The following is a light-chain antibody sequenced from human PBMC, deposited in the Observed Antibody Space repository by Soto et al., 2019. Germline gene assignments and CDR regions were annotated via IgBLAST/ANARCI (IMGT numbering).Light chain of an antibody. CDR2: LNSDGSH. CDR1: GGHSSYA. CDR3: QTWATGIQV. Sequence: QSVLTQSPSASASPGASVQLTCTLTGGHSSYAIAWHQQQPEKGPRYLMKLNSDGSHDKGDGIPDRFSGSRSGAERYLTISTLQSDDEADYYCQTWATGIQVFGGGTKVTVL. J-gene: IGLJ3*02. V-gene: IGLV4-69*01.